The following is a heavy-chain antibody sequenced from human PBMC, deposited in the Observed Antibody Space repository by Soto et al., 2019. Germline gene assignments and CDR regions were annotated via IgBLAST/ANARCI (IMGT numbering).Heavy chain of an antibody. V-gene: IGHV1-69*13. CDR3: AKVRYSSPMGYYYGMDV. D-gene: IGHD6-19*01. Sequence: GASVKVSCKASRVAFSKFIVTWVRQAPGLGLEWVGGIIPIFGTANYAQKFQGRVTITADESTSTSNMEVNNLRSEDTAVYYCAKVRYSSPMGYYYGMDVWGQGTTVTVSS. CDR1: RVAFSKFI. J-gene: IGHJ6*02. CDR2: IIPIFGTA.